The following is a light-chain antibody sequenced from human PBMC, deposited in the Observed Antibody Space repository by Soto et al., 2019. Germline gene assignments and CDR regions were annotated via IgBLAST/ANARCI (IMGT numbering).Light chain of an antibody. V-gene: IGKV1-39*01. Sequence: DIQMTQSPSSLSASVEDRVIITXRASRSISKHLNWYQQKPGXAPKXXXVPXSSLQRGGPSRLSGSRSGPDFTLTISSLQPKDFANYYCQQSYSSTPTFGQGTKVDIK. CDR2: PXS. CDR1: RSISKH. J-gene: IGKJ1*01. CDR3: QQSYSSTPT.